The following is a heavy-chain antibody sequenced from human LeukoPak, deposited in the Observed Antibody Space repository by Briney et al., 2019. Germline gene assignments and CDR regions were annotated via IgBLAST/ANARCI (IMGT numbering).Heavy chain of an antibody. Sequence: SETLSLACAVYGGSFSGYYWSWIRQPPGKGLEWIGEINHSGSTNYNPSLKSRVTISVDTSKNQFSLKLSSVTAADTAAYYCASGLSAFDIWGQGTMVTVSS. V-gene: IGHV4-34*01. J-gene: IGHJ3*02. CDR2: INHSGST. CDR3: ASGLSAFDI. CDR1: GGSFSGYY.